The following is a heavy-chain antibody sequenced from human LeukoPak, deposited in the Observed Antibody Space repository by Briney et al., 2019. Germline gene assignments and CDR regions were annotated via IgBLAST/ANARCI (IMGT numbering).Heavy chain of an antibody. Sequence: PSETLSLTCTVSGGSISSSSYYWSWIRQPPGKGLEWIGEINHSGSTNYNPSLKSRVTISVDTSKNQFSLKLGSVTAADTAVYYCARVDSSGYLRYWGQGTLVTVSS. V-gene: IGHV4-39*07. D-gene: IGHD3-22*01. CDR3: ARVDSSGYLRY. J-gene: IGHJ4*02. CDR1: GGSISSSSYY. CDR2: INHSGST.